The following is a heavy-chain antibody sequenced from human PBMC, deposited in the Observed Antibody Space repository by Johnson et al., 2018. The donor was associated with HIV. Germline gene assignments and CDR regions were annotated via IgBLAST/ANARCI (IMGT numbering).Heavy chain of an antibody. J-gene: IGHJ3*02. V-gene: IGHV3-11*01. Sequence: QVQLVESGGGLVKPGGCLRLSCAASGFTFSDYYMSWIRQAPGKGLEWVSYISSSGSTIYYADSVKGRFTISRDTAKNSLYLEMNRLRGEDTALYYCAVIPGSGDIAARRYGPNPSRRWAFDIWGQGTMVTVSS. CDR1: GFTFSDYY. CDR3: AVIPGSGDIAARRYGPNPSRRWAFDI. D-gene: IGHD6-6*01. CDR2: ISSSGSTI.